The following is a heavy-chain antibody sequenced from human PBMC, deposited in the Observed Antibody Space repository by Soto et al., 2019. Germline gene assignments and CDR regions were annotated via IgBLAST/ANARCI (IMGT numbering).Heavy chain of an antibody. CDR2: ISNDNGNT. V-gene: IGHV1-18*01. CDR3: ARGPTDYYDNSGNYFLDY. J-gene: IGHJ4*02. D-gene: IGHD3-22*01. Sequence: QVQLVQSGAEVKKPGASVKVSCKASGYTFTTYGMSWVRQAPGQGLDWMGWISNDNGNTKYAERLQGRVTITTDTTTSTAYMELRSLRSDDTAVYYCARGPTDYYDNSGNYFLDYWGQGTLVTVSS. CDR1: GYTFTTYG.